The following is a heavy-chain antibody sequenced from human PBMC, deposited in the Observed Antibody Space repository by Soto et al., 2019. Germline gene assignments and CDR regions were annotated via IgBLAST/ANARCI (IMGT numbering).Heavy chain of an antibody. CDR3: AAGGTRWLHSPFDY. V-gene: IGHV1-24*01. Sequence: QVQVVQSGAEVKKPRASVKVSCKVSGHRLTELSMHWVRQAPGKGLEWMGGFDPEDGETIYAQKFQGRVTMTEDTSTDTAYMELSSLRSEDTAVYYCAAGGTRWLHSPFDYWCQGTLVTVSS. CDR1: GHRLTELS. D-gene: IGHD5-12*01. CDR2: FDPEDGET. J-gene: IGHJ4*02.